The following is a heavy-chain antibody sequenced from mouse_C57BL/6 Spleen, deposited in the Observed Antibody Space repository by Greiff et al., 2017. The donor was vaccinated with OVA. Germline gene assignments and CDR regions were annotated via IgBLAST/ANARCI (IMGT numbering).Heavy chain of an antibody. CDR2: ISSGSSTI. D-gene: IGHD6-1*01. Sequence: EVHLVESGGGLVKPGGSLKLSCAASGFAFSDYGMHWVRQAPEKGLECVAYISSGSSTIYYADTVKGRFTISRDNAKNTLFLQMSSLRSEDTAMYYCVMPLCIGPFYTIDYLGHGTSVTGSS. CDR1: GFAFSDYG. J-gene: IGHJ4*01. V-gene: IGHV5-17*01. CDR3: VMPLCIGPFYTIDY.